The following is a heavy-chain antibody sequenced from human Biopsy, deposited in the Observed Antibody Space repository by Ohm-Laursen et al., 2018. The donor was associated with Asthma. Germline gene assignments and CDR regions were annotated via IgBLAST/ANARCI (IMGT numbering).Heavy chain of an antibody. Sequence: SLRLSCTAPGFTFSSYAMSWVRQAPGKGLEWVSAISGSGGSTYYADSVKGRFTISRDNSKNTLYLQMNSLRAEDTAVYYCASQSSGPDFWSGYYYFDYWGQGTLVTVSP. CDR3: ASQSSGPDFWSGYYYFDY. V-gene: IGHV3-23*01. J-gene: IGHJ4*02. CDR1: GFTFSSYA. D-gene: IGHD3-3*01. CDR2: ISGSGGST.